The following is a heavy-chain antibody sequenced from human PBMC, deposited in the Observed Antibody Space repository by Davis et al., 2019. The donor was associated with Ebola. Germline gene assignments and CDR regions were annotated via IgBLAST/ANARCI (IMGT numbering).Heavy chain of an antibody. CDR2: IRSKANSYAT. CDR3: TSDITIFGVAADY. Sequence: GESLKISCAASGFTFSGSAMHWVRQASGKGLEWVGRIRSKANSYATAYAASVKGRFTISRDDSKNTAYLQMNSLRAEDTAVYYCTSDITIFGVAADYWGQGTLVTVSS. J-gene: IGHJ4*02. V-gene: IGHV3-73*01. CDR1: GFTFSGSA. D-gene: IGHD3-3*01.